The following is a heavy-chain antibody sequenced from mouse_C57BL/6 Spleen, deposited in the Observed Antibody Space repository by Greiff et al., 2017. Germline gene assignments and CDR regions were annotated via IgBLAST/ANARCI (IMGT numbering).Heavy chain of an antibody. CDR1: GYTFTDYY. J-gene: IGHJ2*01. CDR3: ARNYGRGFDY. V-gene: IGHV1-26*01. D-gene: IGHD1-1*01. Sequence: EVQLQQSGPELVKPGASVKISCKASGYTFTDYYMNWVKQSHGKSLEWIGDINPNNGGTSYNQKFKGKATLTVDKSSSTAYMELRSLTSEDSAVYYCARNYGRGFDYWGQGTTLTVSS. CDR2: INPNNGGT.